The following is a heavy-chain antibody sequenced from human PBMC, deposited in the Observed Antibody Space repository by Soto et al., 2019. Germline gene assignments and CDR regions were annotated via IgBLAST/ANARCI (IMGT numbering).Heavy chain of an antibody. CDR2: IKQDGSEK. CDR3: ARVKYGSGSYCYYYYYMDV. Sequence: GGSLRLSCAASGFTFSSYWMSWVRQAPGKGLEWVANIKQDGSEKYYVDSVKGRFTISRDNAKNSLYLQMNCLRAEDTAVYYCARVKYGSGSYCYYYYYMDVWGKGTTVTVSS. CDR1: GFTFSSYW. D-gene: IGHD3-10*01. J-gene: IGHJ6*03. V-gene: IGHV3-7*01.